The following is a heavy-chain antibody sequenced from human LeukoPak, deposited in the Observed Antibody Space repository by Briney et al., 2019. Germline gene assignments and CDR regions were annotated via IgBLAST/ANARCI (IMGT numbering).Heavy chain of an antibody. Sequence: KSSETLSLTCTVSGGSISSYYWSWIRQPAGKGLEWIGRIYTSGSTNYNPSLKSRVTMSVDTSKNQFSLKLSSVTAADTAVYYCATAGGYCSSTSCRPKGDDAFDIWGQGTMVTVSS. J-gene: IGHJ3*02. CDR1: GGSISSYY. CDR2: IYTSGST. V-gene: IGHV4-4*07. D-gene: IGHD2-2*01. CDR3: ATAGGYCSSTSCRPKGDDAFDI.